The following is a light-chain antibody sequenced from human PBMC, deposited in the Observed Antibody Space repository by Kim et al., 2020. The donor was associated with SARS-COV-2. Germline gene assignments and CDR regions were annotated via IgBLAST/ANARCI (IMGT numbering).Light chain of an antibody. V-gene: IGLV2-14*03. CDR1: SSDVGGYNY. Sequence: QSALTQPASVSGSPGQSITISCTGTSSDVGGYNYVSWYQQHPGKAPKLMIYDVSNRPSGVSNRFSGSKSGNTASLTISGLQAEDEADYYCSSYTSSSTPPGWVFGGGTQLTVL. CDR3: SSYTSSSTPPGWV. J-gene: IGLJ2*01. CDR2: DVS.